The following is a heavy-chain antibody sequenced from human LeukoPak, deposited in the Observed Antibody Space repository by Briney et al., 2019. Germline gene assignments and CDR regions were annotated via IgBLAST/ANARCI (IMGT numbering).Heavy chain of an antibody. CDR1: GFTFSSYA. V-gene: IGHV3-64*01. D-gene: IGHD2-2*01. Sequence: LSGGSLRLSCAASGFTFSSYAMHWVRQAPGKGLEYVSAISSNGGSTYYANSVKGRFTISRDNSKNTLYLQMGSLRAEDMAVYYCTRDLSTGMPGGFDYWGQGTLATVSS. CDR3: TRDLSTGMPGGFDY. CDR2: ISSNGGST. J-gene: IGHJ4*02.